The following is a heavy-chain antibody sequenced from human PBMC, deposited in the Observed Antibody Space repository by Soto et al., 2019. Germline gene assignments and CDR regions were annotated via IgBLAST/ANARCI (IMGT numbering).Heavy chain of an antibody. CDR2: LKSGGRTK. J-gene: IGHJ4*02. D-gene: IGHD4-17*01. V-gene: IGHV3-23*03. CDR3: AKDFDYGGNSGLWDS. CDR1: GFDLVYYA. Sequence: QPGGSLRLSCAASGFDLVYYAMTWVRQPPGKGLEWVSILKSGGRTKYYADSVKGRVTISRDTSKNTLYLQMNSMRAEDTAVYYCAKDFDYGGNSGLWDSWGQGTLVTVSS.